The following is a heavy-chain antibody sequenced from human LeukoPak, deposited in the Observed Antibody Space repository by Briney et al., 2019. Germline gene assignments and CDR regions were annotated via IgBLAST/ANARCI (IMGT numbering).Heavy chain of an antibody. J-gene: IGHJ4*02. Sequence: SVKVSCKASGGTFSSYAISWVRQAPGQGLEWMGGIIPIFGTASYAQKFQGRVTITADESTSTAYMELSSLRSEDTAVYYCARDPLYSSGWYQLFDYWGQGTLVTVSS. CDR1: GGTFSSYA. CDR2: IIPIFGTA. V-gene: IGHV1-69*01. CDR3: ARDPLYSSGWYQLFDY. D-gene: IGHD6-19*01.